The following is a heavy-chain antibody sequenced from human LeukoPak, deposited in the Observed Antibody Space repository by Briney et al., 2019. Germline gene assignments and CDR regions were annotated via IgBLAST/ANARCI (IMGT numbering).Heavy chain of an antibody. CDR1: GGSISSGGHF. CDR3: ARHDSSGQFDY. J-gene: IGHJ4*02. Sequence: SETLSLTCTVSGGSISSGGHFWSWIRQHPGKGLEWIGYTYYSGSTYYNPSLKSRVTISIDTSKTQFSLKLSSVTAADTAVYYCARHDSSGQFDYWGQGTLVTVSS. V-gene: IGHV4-31*03. CDR2: TYYSGST. D-gene: IGHD3-22*01.